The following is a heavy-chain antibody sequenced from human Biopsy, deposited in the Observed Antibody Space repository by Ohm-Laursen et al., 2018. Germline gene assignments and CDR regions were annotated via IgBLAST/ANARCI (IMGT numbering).Heavy chain of an antibody. V-gene: IGHV4-59*08. CDR1: GGSISSYY. CDR3: ARHAPSYSGSYWRYFDL. Sequence: SGTLSLTCTVSGGSISSYYWSWIRQPPGKGLEWIEYIYYTGSTNYNPSLKSRVTISVDTSMNHLSLRLTFVTAADTAVYYCARHAPSYSGSYWRYFDLWGRGTLVTVSS. D-gene: IGHD1-26*01. CDR2: IYYTGST. J-gene: IGHJ2*01.